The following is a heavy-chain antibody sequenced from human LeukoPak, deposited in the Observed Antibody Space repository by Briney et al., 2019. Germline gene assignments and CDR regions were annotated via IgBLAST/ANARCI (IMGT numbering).Heavy chain of an antibody. Sequence: GRSLRLSCAASGFTFSSYGMHWVRQAPGKGLEWVSAISGSGGRTDYADSGKGRFTISRDNAKNTLYLQMNSLRAEDTAVYYCAKDHYDYVWGSYRADYWGQGTLVTVSS. CDR1: GFTFSSYG. CDR2: ISGSGGRT. D-gene: IGHD3-16*02. J-gene: IGHJ4*02. V-gene: IGHV3-23*01. CDR3: AKDHYDYVWGSYRADY.